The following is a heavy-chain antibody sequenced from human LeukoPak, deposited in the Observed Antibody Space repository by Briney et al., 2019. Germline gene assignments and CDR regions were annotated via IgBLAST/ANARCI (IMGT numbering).Heavy chain of an antibody. V-gene: IGHV3-7*01. J-gene: IGHJ4*02. D-gene: IGHD3-22*01. CDR2: IKQDGSEK. Sequence: GGSLRLSCAASRFTFSSYWMSWARQAPGKGLEWVANIKQDGSEKYYVDSVKGRFTISRDNAKNSLYLQMNSLRAEDTAVYYCARDSMIVVVPAYYFDYWGQGTLVTVSS. CDR1: RFTFSSYW. CDR3: ARDSMIVVVPAYYFDY.